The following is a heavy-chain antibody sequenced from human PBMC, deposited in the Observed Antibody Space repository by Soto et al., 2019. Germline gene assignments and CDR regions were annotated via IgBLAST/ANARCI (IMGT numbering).Heavy chain of an antibody. Sequence: QVQLVQSGAEVKRPGSSVKVSCKASGDTFNFYSINWVRQAPGLGLEWMGRVNPIVSMSNYAQKFQGRVTMTADKSTRTADMELSSLRSEDTAIYYSASSYGSGYRAFDYWGQGALVTVSS. CDR3: ASSYGSGYRAFDY. CDR2: VNPIVSMS. V-gene: IGHV1-69*02. CDR1: GDTFNFYS. J-gene: IGHJ4*02. D-gene: IGHD3-10*01.